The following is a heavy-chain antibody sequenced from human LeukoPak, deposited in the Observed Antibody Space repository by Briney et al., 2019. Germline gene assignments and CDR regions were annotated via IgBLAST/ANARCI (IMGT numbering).Heavy chain of an antibody. CDR2: IYYSGST. J-gene: IGHJ6*03. Sequence: PSETLSLTCTVSGGSISSYYWSWIRQPPGKGLEWIGYIYYSGSTNYNPSLKSRVTISVDTSKNQFSLKLSSVTAADTAVYYCARATVVRGVIRAPYYYYYCMDVWGKGTTVTVSS. V-gene: IGHV4-59*01. CDR3: ARATVVRGVIRAPYYYYYCMDV. CDR1: GGSISSYY. D-gene: IGHD3-10*01.